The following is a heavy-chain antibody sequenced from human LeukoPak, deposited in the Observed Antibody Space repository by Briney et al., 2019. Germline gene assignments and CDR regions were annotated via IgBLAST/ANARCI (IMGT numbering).Heavy chain of an antibody. V-gene: IGHV3-7*03. CDR3: ARGDVLLWFGELNYYFDY. J-gene: IGHJ4*02. D-gene: IGHD3-10*01. CDR2: IKQDGSEK. Sequence: GGSLRLSCAASEFTFSKYWMSWVRQAPGKGLEWVANIKQDGSEKYYVGSVRGRFTISRDNAKNSMYLQMNSLRPEDTAVYYCARGDVLLWFGELNYYFDYWGQGTLVTVSS. CDR1: EFTFSKYW.